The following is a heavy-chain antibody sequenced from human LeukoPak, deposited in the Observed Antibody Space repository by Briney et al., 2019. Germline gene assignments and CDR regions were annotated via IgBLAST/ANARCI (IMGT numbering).Heavy chain of an antibody. CDR3: ARALKRGYSFPPTGY. D-gene: IGHD5-18*01. Sequence: SVKVSCKASGGTFSSYAISWVRQAPGQGLEWMGGIIPIFGTANYAQKFQGRVTITADESTSTAYMELCSLRSEDTAVYYCARALKRGYSFPPTGYWGQGTLVTVSS. CDR2: IIPIFGTA. CDR1: GGTFSSYA. J-gene: IGHJ4*02. V-gene: IGHV1-69*01.